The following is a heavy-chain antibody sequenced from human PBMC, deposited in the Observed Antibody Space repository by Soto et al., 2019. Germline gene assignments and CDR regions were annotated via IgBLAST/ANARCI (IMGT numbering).Heavy chain of an antibody. D-gene: IGHD6-13*01. CDR2: ISSSSSYV. J-gene: IGHJ3*02. Sequence: GSLILSCAASEFTFSSYTMNWVRQAPGKGLEWVSFISSSSSYVYYADSVKGRFTISRDNAKNSLYLQMNSLRAEDTAVYYCARGSAAAGTTAFHIWGQGTMVTGSS. CDR3: ARGSAAAGTTAFHI. V-gene: IGHV3-21*01. CDR1: EFTFSSYT.